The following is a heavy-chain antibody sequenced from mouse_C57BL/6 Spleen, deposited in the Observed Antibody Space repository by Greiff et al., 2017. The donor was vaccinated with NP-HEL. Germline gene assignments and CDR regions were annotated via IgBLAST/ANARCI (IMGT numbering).Heavy chain of an antibody. CDR3: ARYQNGSSSYFDY. CDR1: GYTFTSYW. CDR2: IDPNSGGT. D-gene: IGHD1-1*01. V-gene: IGHV1-72*01. Sequence: QVQLQQPGAELVKPGASVKLSCKASGYTFTSYWMHWVKQRPGRGLEWIGRIDPNSGGTKYNEKFKSKATLTVDKPSSTAYIQLSSLTSEDSAVYYCARYQNGSSSYFDYWGQGTTLTVSS. J-gene: IGHJ2*01.